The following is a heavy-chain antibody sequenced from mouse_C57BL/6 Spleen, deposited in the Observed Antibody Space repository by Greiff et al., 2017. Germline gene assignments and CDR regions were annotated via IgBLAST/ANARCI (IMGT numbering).Heavy chain of an antibody. CDR3: ARRDYGSSYGWYFDV. CDR1: GFTFSDYY. V-gene: IGHV5-12*01. CDR2: ISNGGGST. Sequence: EVKVVESGGGLVQPGGSLKLSCAASGFTFSDYYMYWVRQTPEKRLEWVAYISNGGGSTYYPDTVKGRFTISRDNAKNTLYLQMSRLKSEDTAMYYCARRDYGSSYGWYFDVWGTGTTVTVSS. J-gene: IGHJ1*03. D-gene: IGHD1-1*01.